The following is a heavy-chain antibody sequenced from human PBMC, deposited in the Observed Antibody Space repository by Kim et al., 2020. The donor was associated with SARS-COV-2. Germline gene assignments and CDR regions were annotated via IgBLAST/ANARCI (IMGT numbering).Heavy chain of an antibody. Sequence: SVKVSCKASGGTFSSYAISWVRQAPGQGLEWMGRIIPILGIANYAQKFQGRVTITADKSTSTAYMELSSLRSEDTAVYYCARDSPPIVVVPAAMAGGSTWFDPWGQGTLVTVSS. CDR2: IIPILGIA. CDR1: GGTFSSYA. D-gene: IGHD2-2*01. CDR3: ARDSPPIVVVPAAMAGGSTWFDP. J-gene: IGHJ5*02. V-gene: IGHV1-69*04.